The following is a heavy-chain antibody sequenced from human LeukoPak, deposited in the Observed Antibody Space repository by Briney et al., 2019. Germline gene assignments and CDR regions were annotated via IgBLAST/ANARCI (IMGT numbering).Heavy chain of an antibody. CDR1: GFTFSSYW. CDR3: ARRSSSWYFYYYYMDV. J-gene: IGHJ6*03. Sequence: QTGGSLRLSCAASGFTFSSYWMSWVRQAPGKGLEWVANIKQDGSEKYYVDSVKGRFTISRDNAKNSLYLQMNSLRAEDTAVYYCARRSSSWYFYYYYMDVWGKGTTVTVSS. V-gene: IGHV3-7*01. D-gene: IGHD6-13*01. CDR2: IKQDGSEK.